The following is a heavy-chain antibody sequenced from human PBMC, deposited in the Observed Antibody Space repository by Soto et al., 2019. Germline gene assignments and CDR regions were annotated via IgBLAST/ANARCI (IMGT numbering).Heavy chain of an antibody. J-gene: IGHJ4*02. CDR1: GFTFSAYG. V-gene: IGHV3-30*03. D-gene: IGHD2-15*01. CDR2: LANDGSYQ. Sequence: QVQLVESRGGVVQPGGSLRLSCAASGFTFSAYGMHWVRQSPGEGLEWVAILANDGSYQYYAESVKGRFTISRDNSKNTLYLQMDSLRPEDTAVYYCARSIGGSSYYPPDYWGQGTLVTVSS. CDR3: ARSIGGSSYYPPDY.